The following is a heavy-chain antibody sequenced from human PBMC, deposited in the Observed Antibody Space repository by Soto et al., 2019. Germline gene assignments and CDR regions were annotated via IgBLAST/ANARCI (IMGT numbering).Heavy chain of an antibody. CDR1: GYTFTSYD. V-gene: IGHV1-8*01. CDR2: MNPNSGNS. Sequence: ASVKVSCKASGYTFTSYDINWVRQATGQGLEWMGWMNPNSGNSGYAQKFQGRVTMTRNTSISTAYMELSSLRSEDTAVYYCARCEVGGSGDYSMDVWGKGTTVTLSS. D-gene: IGHD3-3*01. J-gene: IGHJ6*03. CDR3: ARCEVGGSGDYSMDV.